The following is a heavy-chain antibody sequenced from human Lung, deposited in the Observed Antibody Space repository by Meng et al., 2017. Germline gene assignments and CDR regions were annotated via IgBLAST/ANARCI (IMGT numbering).Heavy chain of an antibody. D-gene: IGHD5/OR15-5a*01. V-gene: IGHV4-4*07. CDR1: GGSISGYF. Sequence: QVELQEPGPGLGKPSETLSLTCDVSGGSISGYFWTWIRQPAGKGLDWIGRVYSSGSANYNPSLKSRVTMSVDRSKNQFSLQLTSVTAADTAVYYCARGVGSLDFWGQGALVTVSS. J-gene: IGHJ4*02. CDR2: VYSSGSA. CDR3: ARGVGSLDF.